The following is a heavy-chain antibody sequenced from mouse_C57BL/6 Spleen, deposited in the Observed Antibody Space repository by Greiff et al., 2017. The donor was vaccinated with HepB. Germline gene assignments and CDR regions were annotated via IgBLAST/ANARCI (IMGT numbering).Heavy chain of an antibody. CDR1: GFNIKDDY. V-gene: IGHV14-4*01. CDR2: IDPENGDT. D-gene: IGHD1-1*01. Sequence: QLQQSGAELVRPGASVKLSCTASGFNIKDDYMHWVKQRPEQGLEWIGWIDPENGDTEYASKFQGKATITADTSSNTAYLQLSSLTSEDTAVYYCTTEITTVVATRDYAMDYWGQGTSVTVSS. CDR3: TTEITTVVATRDYAMDY. J-gene: IGHJ4*01.